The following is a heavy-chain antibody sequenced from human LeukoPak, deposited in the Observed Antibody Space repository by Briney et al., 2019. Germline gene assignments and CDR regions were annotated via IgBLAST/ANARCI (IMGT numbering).Heavy chain of an antibody. Sequence: ASVKVSCKASGGTFSSYAISWVRQAPGQGLEWTGWISAYNGNTNYAQKLQGRVTMTTDTSTSTAYMELRSLRSDDTAVYYCARDGMGATFDYWGQGTLVTVSS. CDR3: ARDGMGATFDY. J-gene: IGHJ4*02. CDR2: ISAYNGNT. V-gene: IGHV1-18*01. D-gene: IGHD1-26*01. CDR1: GGTFSSYA.